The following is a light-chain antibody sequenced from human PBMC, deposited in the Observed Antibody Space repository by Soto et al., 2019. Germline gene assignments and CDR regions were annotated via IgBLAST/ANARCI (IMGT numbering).Light chain of an antibody. V-gene: IGKV3-15*01. CDR2: GAS. Sequence: IVITQSPATPSVSAGKAATRTCRASQSVSSNLAWYQQKPGQAPRLLIYGASTRATGIPARFSGSGSGTEFTLTISSLQSEDFAVYYCQQYNNWPPITFGQGTRLEIK. CDR3: QQYNNWPPIT. CDR1: QSVSSN. J-gene: IGKJ5*01.